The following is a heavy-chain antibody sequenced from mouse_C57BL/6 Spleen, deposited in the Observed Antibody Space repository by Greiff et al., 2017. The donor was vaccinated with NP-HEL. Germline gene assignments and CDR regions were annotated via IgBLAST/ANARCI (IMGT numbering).Heavy chain of an antibody. V-gene: IGHV1-15*01. D-gene: IGHD2-1*01. CDR2: IDPETGGT. CDR1: GYTFTDYE. J-gene: IGHJ4*01. CDR3: TRRGDLLCDAMDY. Sequence: VQLQESGAELVRPGASVTLSCKASGYTFTDYEMHWVKQTPVHGLEWIGAIDPETGGTAYNQKFKGKAILTADKSSSTAYMELRSLTSEDSAVYYCTRRGDLLCDAMDYWGQGTSVTVSS.